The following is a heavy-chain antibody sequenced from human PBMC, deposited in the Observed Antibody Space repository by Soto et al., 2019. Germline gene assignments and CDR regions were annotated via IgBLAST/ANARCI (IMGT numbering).Heavy chain of an antibody. CDR1: GFIFSNYA. Sequence: EVPLLESGGGLVQPGGSLRLSCAASGFIFSNYAMSWVRQAPGKGLEWVSVISGSGGSTYYADSVKGRFTISRDNSKYTPYLQMNRLRAEDTAVYYCSRRSSGWYFDYWGQGTLVTVSS. V-gene: IGHV3-23*01. CDR3: SRRSSGWYFDY. J-gene: IGHJ4*02. CDR2: ISGSGGST. D-gene: IGHD6-19*01.